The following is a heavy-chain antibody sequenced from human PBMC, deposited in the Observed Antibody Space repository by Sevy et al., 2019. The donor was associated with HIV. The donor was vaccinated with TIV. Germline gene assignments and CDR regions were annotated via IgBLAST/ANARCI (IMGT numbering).Heavy chain of an antibody. Sequence: SETLSLTCSVSGGSVSDHYWSWIRQPPGEGLEWIVEINPSGSSTYNSSLKSRLTISVDRSKNQFSLTVKSVTAADTGVYLCARGKNFFGAFDVWGQGTPVTVSS. CDR3: ARGKNFFGAFDV. J-gene: IGHJ3*01. V-gene: IGHV4-34*01. D-gene: IGHD3-3*01. CDR1: GGSVSDHY. CDR2: INPSGSS.